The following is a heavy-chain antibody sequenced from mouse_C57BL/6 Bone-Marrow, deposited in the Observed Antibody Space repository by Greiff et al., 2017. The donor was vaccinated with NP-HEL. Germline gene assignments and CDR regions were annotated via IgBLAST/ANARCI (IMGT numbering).Heavy chain of an antibody. D-gene: IGHD2-5*01. CDR2: IYPGDGDT. CDR1: GYAFSSYW. V-gene: IGHV1-80*01. J-gene: IGHJ3*01. CDR3: ARGAYYSNPWFAY. Sequence: VQLQQSGAELVKPGASVKISCKASGYAFSSYWMNWVKQRPGKGLEWIGQIYPGDGDTNYNGKFKGKATLTADKSSSTAYMQLSSLTSEDSAVYFCARGAYYSNPWFAYWGQGTLVTVSA.